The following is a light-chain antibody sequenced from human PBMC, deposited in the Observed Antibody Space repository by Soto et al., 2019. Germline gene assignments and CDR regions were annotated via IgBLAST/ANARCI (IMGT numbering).Light chain of an antibody. Sequence: DIQMTQYPSSLSASVGDRITITCRASQSISSYLNWYQHKPGKAPKLLIYKASTLASGVPSRFSGSGSGTEFTLTINSLQPDDFATYYCQQYHIYSGTFGQGTKVDIK. V-gene: IGKV1-5*03. J-gene: IGKJ1*01. CDR2: KAS. CDR3: QQYHIYSGT. CDR1: QSISSY.